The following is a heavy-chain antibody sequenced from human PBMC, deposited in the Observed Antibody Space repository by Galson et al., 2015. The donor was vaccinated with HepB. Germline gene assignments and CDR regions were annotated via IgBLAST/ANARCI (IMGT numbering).Heavy chain of an antibody. CDR1: GYTFTGYF. CDR3: AKGFGVQSPSTTNKNWYFDL. V-gene: IGHV1-2*02. CDR2: INPNSGDT. D-gene: IGHD3-3*01. Sequence: SVKVSCKASGYTFTGYFMHWVRQAPGQGLEWMGWINPNSGDTNYAQKFQGRVTMTRDTSISTAYMELSRLRSDDTAVFYCAKGFGVQSPSTTNKNWYFDLWGRGALVTVSS. J-gene: IGHJ2*01.